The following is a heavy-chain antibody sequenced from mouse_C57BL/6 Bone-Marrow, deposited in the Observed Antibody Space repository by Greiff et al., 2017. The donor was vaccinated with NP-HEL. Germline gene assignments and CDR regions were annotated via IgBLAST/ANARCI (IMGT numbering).Heavy chain of an antibody. Sequence: EVLLVESGGGLVKPGGSLTLSCAASGFTFSSYAMSWVRQTPDKRLPWVATISDGGSYTYYPDNAKNNLYLQMSHLKSEDTAMYYCARIYPQSWFAYWGQGTLVTVSA. J-gene: IGHJ3*01. CDR2: ISDGGSYT. CDR1: GFTFSSYA. D-gene: IGHD2-1*01. V-gene: IGHV5-4*01. CDR3: ARIYPQSWFAY.